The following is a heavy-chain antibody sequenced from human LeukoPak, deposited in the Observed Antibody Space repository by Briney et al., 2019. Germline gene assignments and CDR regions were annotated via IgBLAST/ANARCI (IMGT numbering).Heavy chain of an antibody. D-gene: IGHD6-19*01. V-gene: IGHV3-30*18. J-gene: IGHJ4*02. CDR1: GFTFSSYG. CDR2: ISYDGSNK. CDR3: AKSGSGWIYYFDY. Sequence: GGSLGLSCAASGFTFSSYGMHWVRQAPGKGLEWVAVISYDGSNKYYADSVKGRFTISRDNSKNTLYLQMNSLRAEDTAVYYCAKSGSGWIYYFDYWGQGTLVTVSS.